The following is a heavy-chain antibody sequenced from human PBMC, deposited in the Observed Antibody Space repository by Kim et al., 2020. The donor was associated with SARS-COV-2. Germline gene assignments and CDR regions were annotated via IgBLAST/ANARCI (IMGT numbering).Heavy chain of an antibody. Sequence: GGSLRLSCVGSGFALSDYAMHWVRQTPGKGLEWMALISFDGSNKYYADSMTGRFTISRDNSRNTLYLQVNSLTIEDTAVYYCARVPPGELVTAIPYWGQGTLVTVPS. CDR1: GFALSDYA. D-gene: IGHD2-21*02. CDR3: ARVPPGELVTAIPY. CDR2: ISFDGSNK. J-gene: IGHJ1*01. V-gene: IGHV3-30*04.